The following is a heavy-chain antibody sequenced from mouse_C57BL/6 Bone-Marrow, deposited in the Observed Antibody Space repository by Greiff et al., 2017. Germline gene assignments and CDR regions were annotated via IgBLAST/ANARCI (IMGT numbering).Heavy chain of an antibody. D-gene: IGHD2-5*01. J-gene: IGHJ2*01. CDR3: AREGGTYYSNYDLDY. CDR2: IYPGSGST. Sequence: QVQLQQPGAELVKPGASVKMSCKASGYTFTRYWITWVKQRPGQGLEWIGDIYPGSGSTNYNEKFKSKATLTVDTSSSTAYMQLSSLTSEDSAVYYGAREGGTYYSNYDLDYGGQGTTLTVSS. V-gene: IGHV1-55*01. CDR1: GYTFTRYW.